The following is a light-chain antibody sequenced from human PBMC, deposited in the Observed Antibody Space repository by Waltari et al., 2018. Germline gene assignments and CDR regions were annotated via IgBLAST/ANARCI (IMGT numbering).Light chain of an antibody. CDR3: QQYNSYSR. CDR2: KAS. Sequence: DIQMTQSPSTLSASVGARVTITCRASQSISSWLAWYQQKPGKAPKLLIYKASSLESGVPSRFSGSGSGTEFTLTISSLQPDDFATYYCQQYNSYSRFGQGTKLEIK. CDR1: QSISSW. J-gene: IGKJ2*03. V-gene: IGKV1-5*03.